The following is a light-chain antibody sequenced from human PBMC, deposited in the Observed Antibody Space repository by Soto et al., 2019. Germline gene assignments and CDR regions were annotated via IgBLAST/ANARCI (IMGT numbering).Light chain of an antibody. CDR1: QGIGSN. J-gene: IGKJ4*01. CDR3: QHLNTYLLT. V-gene: IGKV1-9*01. CDR2: AAS. Sequence: DIQLTQSPSFLSASVGDRVTITCRASQGIGSNLAWYQQKPGKAPKLLIYAASTLHSGVPSRFSGSGYGSEFTLTVSSLQPEDFATYYCQHLNTYLLTFGGGSKVEIK.